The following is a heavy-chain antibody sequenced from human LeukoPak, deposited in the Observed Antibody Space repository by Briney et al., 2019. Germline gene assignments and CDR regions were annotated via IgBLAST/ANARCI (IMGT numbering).Heavy chain of an antibody. CDR1: GYTFTGYY. CDR2: INPNSGGT. D-gene: IGHD6-19*01. J-gene: IGHJ4*02. CDR3: ARGIAVADSYYFDY. Sequence: ASVKVSCKASGYTFTGYYMHWVRQAPGQGLEWVGWINPNSGGTNYAQKLQGRVTMTTDTSTSTAYMELRSLRSDDTAVYYCARGIAVADSYYFDYWGQGTLVTVSS. V-gene: IGHV1-2*02.